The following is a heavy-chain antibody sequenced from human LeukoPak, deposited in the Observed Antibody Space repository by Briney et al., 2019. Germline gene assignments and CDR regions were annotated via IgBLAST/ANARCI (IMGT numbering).Heavy chain of an antibody. CDR2: IYYSGST. V-gene: IGHV4-59*01. Sequence: PSETLSLTCTVSADPITSFYWSWIRQSPGKGLEWIGYIYYSGSTNYNPSLKSRLTISIDTSKSQFSLRLNSVTAADTAVYYCATSRVATILDYWGQGTLVTVSS. D-gene: IGHD5-24*01. CDR3: ATSRVATILDY. J-gene: IGHJ4*02. CDR1: ADPITSFY.